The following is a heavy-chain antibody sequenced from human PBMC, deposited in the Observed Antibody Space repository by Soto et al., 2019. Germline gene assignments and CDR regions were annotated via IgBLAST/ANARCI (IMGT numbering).Heavy chain of an antibody. V-gene: IGHV4-31*03. CDR2: ISNSGST. CDR3: AREERTGTTTVDY. J-gene: IGHJ4*02. CDR1: GGSMSSGGYY. Sequence: QVQLQESGPGLVKPSQTLSLSCTVSGGSMSSGGYYWSWIRQHPGKGLEWIGYISNSGSTYYNPPLKGRVTMSVDTSKNQCSLNLSSVTAADTAVYYCAREERTGTTTVDYWGQGTLVTVSS. D-gene: IGHD1-1*01.